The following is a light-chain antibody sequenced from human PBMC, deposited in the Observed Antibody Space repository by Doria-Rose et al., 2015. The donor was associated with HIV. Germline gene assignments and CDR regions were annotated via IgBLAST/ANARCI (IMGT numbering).Light chain of an antibody. CDR1: QRISNW. Sequence: DIRLTQSPSTLSASVGDRVTITCRASQRISNWLDWDQQQPGQDPKLLIYKASTLQSGVPSRFRGSGSGTEFTLTINSLQPDDFATYYCQHFDKYFSWTFGHGTKVDIK. CDR3: QHFDKYFSWT. CDR2: KAS. J-gene: IGKJ1*01. V-gene: IGKV1-5*03.